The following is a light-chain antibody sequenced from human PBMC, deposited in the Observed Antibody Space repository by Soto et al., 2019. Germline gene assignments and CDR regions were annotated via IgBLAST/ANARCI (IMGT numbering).Light chain of an antibody. CDR3: QQYGSSPWT. J-gene: IGKJ1*01. Sequence: EIVLTQSPGTLSLSPGERATLSCRASQSVSSSYLAWYQQKPGQAPRLLIYGASSRATGIPDRFSCSGSGTDFTLTLSRLEPEDFAGYFCQQYGSSPWTYGQGTKVEIK. CDR1: QSVSSSY. CDR2: GAS. V-gene: IGKV3-20*01.